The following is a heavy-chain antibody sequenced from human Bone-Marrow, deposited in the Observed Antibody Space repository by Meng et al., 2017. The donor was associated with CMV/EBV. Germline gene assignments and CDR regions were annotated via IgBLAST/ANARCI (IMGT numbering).Heavy chain of an antibody. CDR1: GGSFSGYY. J-gene: IGHJ4*02. Sequence: GSLRLSCAVYGGSFSGYYWSWIRQPPGKGLEWIGEINHSGSTNYNPSLKSRVTISVDTSKNQISLKLSSVTAADTAVYYCALAAAGTAPDYWGQGTLVTVSS. CDR2: INHSGST. D-gene: IGHD6-13*01. CDR3: ALAAAGTAPDY. V-gene: IGHV4-34*01.